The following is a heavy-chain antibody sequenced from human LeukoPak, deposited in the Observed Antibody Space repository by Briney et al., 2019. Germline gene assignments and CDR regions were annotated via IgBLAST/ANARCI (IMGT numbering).Heavy chain of an antibody. CDR3: AKSDHRGYSYGLVDY. CDR2: IYHSGST. Sequence: SETLSLTCTVSGYSISSGYYWGWIRQPPGKGLGWIGSIYHSGSTYYNPSLKSRVTISVDTSKNQFSLKLSSVTAADTAVYYCAKSDHRGYSYGLVDYWGQGTLVTVSS. CDR1: GYSISSGYY. V-gene: IGHV4-38-2*02. D-gene: IGHD5-18*01. J-gene: IGHJ4*02.